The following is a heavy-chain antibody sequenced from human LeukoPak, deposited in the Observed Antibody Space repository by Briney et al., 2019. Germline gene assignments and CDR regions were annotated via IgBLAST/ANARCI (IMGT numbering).Heavy chain of an antibody. CDR2: MYYSDST. CDR1: GGSIISGDYY. CDR3: ARPYYYDSRIDP. Sequence: SETLSLTCTVSGGSIISGDYYWSWIRQPPGKGPEWIAYMYYSDSTYYNPSLKSRVTMSPDTSKNQLSVKLSSVTAADTAVYYCARPYYYDSRIDPWGQGILVTVSS. D-gene: IGHD3-22*01. V-gene: IGHV4-30-4*01. J-gene: IGHJ5*02.